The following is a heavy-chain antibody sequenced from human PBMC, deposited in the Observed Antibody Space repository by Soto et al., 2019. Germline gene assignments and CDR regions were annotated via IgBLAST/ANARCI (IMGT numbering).Heavy chain of an antibody. V-gene: IGHV3-30-3*01. CDR1: GFTFSSYA. J-gene: IGHJ6*02. Sequence: GGSLRLSCAASGFTFSSYAMHWVRQAPGKGLEWVAVISYDGSNKYYADSVKGRFTISRDNSKNTLYLQMNSLRAEDTAVYYCARAPGDYDYYYYYGMDVWGQGTTVTVSS. CDR3: ARAPGDYDYYYYYGMDV. CDR2: ISYDGSNK. D-gene: IGHD4-17*01.